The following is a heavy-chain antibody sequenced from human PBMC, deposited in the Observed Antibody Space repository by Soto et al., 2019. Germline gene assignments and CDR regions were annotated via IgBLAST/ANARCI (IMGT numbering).Heavy chain of an antibody. J-gene: IGHJ6*02. V-gene: IGHV4-59*01. CDR2: IYYSGSS. CDR3: ARYMSTWGDFWSVYYSGMDF. Sequence: SETLSLTCTVSGGSISSYYWSWIRQPPGKGLEWIGYIYYSGSSNYNHSLTSRVTILVATSKNQFSLKLSSVTAADAAVYYWARYMSTWGDFWSVYYSGMDFWGQGTTVTVSS. D-gene: IGHD3-3*01. CDR1: GGSISSYY.